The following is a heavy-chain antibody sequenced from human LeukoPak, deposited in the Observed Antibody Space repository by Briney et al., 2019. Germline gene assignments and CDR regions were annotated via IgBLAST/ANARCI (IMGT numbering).Heavy chain of an antibody. D-gene: IGHD3-10*01. CDR2: IYYSGST. Sequence: PSETLSLTCTVSGGSISSSSYYWGWIRQPPGKGLEWIGSIYYSGSTYYNPSLKSRVTIPVDTSKNQFSLKLSSVTAADTAVYYCARPYGSGSYYNPWGQGTLVTVSS. V-gene: IGHV4-39*01. CDR1: GGSISSSSYY. J-gene: IGHJ5*02. CDR3: ARPYGSGSYYNP.